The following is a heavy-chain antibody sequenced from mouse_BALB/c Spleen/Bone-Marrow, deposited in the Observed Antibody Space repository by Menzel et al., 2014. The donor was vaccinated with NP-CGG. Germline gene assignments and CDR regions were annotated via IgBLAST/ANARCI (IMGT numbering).Heavy chain of an antibody. CDR2: IRNEANGYTT. D-gene: IGHD1-1*02. CDR1: GFTFTDYY. Sequence: EVKLMESGGGLVQPGGSLRLSCATSGFTFTDYYMNWVRQPPGKALEWLGFIRNEANGYTTEYSASVKGRFTISRDNSQSILYLQMNTLRAEDSATYYCARDKGGILFDYWGQGTTLTVSS. CDR3: ARDKGGILFDY. V-gene: IGHV7-3*02. J-gene: IGHJ2*01.